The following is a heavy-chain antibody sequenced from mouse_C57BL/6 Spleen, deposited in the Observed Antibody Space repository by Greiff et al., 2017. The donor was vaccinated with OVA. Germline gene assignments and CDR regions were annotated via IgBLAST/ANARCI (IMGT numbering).Heavy chain of an antibody. V-gene: IGHV5-4*01. D-gene: IGHD3-3*01. CDR3: ARDRDEGGYFDY. Sequence: EVKLVESGGGLVKPGGSLKLSCAASGFTFSSYAMSWVRQTPEKRLEWVATISDGGSYTYYPDNVKGRFTISRDNAKNNLYLQMSHLKSEDTAMYYCARDRDEGGYFDYWGQGTTLTVSS. CDR1: GFTFSSYA. J-gene: IGHJ2*01. CDR2: ISDGGSYT.